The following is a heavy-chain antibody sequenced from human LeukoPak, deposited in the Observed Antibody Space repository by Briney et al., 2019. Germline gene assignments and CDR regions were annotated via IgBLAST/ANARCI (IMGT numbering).Heavy chain of an antibody. J-gene: IGHJ4*02. D-gene: IGHD1-26*01. CDR1: GFTFRSDW. CDR3: AGNLVGAIGQFDY. CDR2: IYSGGST. Sequence: PGGSLRLSCAASGFTFRSDWMSWVRQAPGKGLEWVSVIYSGGSTYYADSVKGRSTISRDNSKNTLYLQMNSLRAEDTAVYYCAGNLVGAIGQFDYWGQGTLVTVSS. V-gene: IGHV3-53*01.